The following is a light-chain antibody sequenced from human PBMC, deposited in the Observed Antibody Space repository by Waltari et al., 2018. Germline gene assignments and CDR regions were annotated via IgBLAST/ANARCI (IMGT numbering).Light chain of an antibody. CDR2: GAS. V-gene: IGKV3-15*01. J-gene: IGKJ4*01. Sequence: EIVMTQSPATLSVSPGERATLSCRASQSVSSNLAWYQQKPGQAPRLLIYGASTRATGIPARFSGSGSGTEFTLTISSLPSEDFAVYYCQQRRTWPLTFGGGTTVEI. CDR3: QQRRTWPLT. CDR1: QSVSSN.